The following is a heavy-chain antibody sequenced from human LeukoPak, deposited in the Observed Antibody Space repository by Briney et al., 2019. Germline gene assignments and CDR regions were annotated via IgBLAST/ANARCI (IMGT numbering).Heavy chain of an antibody. CDR2: ISSSGST. Sequence: SETLSLTCTVSGDSISSGDYYWSWIRQPAGKGLEWIGRISSSGSTNYNPSLKSRITISVDTSKNQFSLKLSSVTAADTAVYYCARDRPRLRGYSYGYYYYMDVWGKGATVTVSS. V-gene: IGHV4-61*02. CDR3: ARDRPRLRGYSYGYYYYMDV. J-gene: IGHJ6*03. D-gene: IGHD5-18*01. CDR1: GDSISSGDYY.